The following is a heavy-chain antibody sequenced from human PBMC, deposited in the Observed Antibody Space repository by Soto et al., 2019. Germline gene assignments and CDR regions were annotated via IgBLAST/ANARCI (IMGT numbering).Heavy chain of an antibody. D-gene: IGHD6-19*01. J-gene: IGHJ4*02. Sequence: ASVKVSCKASGYTFTGYYMHWERQAPGQGLEWMGWINPNSGGTNYAQKFQGWVTMTRDTSISTAYMELSRLRSDDTAVYYCARCAMIAVAGPCNYWCQGTLVTVSS. V-gene: IGHV1-2*04. CDR1: GYTFTGYY. CDR2: INPNSGGT. CDR3: ARCAMIAVAGPCNY.